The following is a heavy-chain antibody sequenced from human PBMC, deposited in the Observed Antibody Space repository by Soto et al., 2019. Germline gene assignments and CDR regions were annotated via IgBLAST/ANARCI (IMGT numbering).Heavy chain of an antibody. CDR2: VYRTGST. J-gene: IGHJ4*02. CDR3: ARARATIAAAAIFDC. CDR1: GDSISSTRW. D-gene: IGHD6-13*01. Sequence: SETLSLTCTVSGDSISSTRWWSWVRQSPGKGLEWIGEVYRTGSTNYNPSLESRLTISVDKSKNQFSLKLTSVTAADTAVYYCARARATIAAAAIFDCWGQGTLVTVSS. V-gene: IGHV4-4*02.